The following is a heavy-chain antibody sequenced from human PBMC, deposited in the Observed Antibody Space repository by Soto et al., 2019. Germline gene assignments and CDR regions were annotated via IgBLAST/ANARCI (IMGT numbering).Heavy chain of an antibody. J-gene: IGHJ6*02. CDR2: FDPEDGET. CDR1: GYTITELS. V-gene: IGHV1-24*01. Sequence: ASVKASCEVSGYTITELSMHCGRQAPGKGLEWMGGFDPEDGETIYAQKFQGRVTMTEDTSTDTAYMELSSLRSEDTAVYYCATGLWFWESNYSDDVQSFCGQGTT. D-gene: IGHD3-10*01. CDR3: ATGLWFWESNYSDDVQSF.